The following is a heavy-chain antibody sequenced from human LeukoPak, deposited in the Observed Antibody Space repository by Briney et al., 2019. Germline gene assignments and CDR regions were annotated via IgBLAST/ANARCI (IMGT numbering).Heavy chain of an antibody. CDR1: GGSFSGYY. CDR3: ARLSGYSFDY. J-gene: IGHJ4*02. Sequence: SETLSLTCAVYGGSFSGYYWSWIRQPPGKGLEWIGEINHSGSTNYNPSLKSRVTISVDTSKNQFSLKLSSVTAADTAVYYCARLSGYSFDYWGQGTLVTVSS. V-gene: IGHV4-34*01. CDR2: INHSGST. D-gene: IGHD3-22*01.